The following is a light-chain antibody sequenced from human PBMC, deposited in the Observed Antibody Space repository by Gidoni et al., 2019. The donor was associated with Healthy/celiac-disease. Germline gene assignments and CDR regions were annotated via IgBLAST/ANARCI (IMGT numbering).Light chain of an antibody. CDR1: SSNIRSNT. CDR2: SNN. Sequence: QSVLTQPPSASGTPGQRVTISCSGSSSNIRSNTVNWYQQLPGTSPKLLIYSNNKRPSGFPDRFSGSKSGTSASLAISGLQSEDEADYYCAAWDDSLNGYVFGTGTKVTVL. J-gene: IGLJ1*01. CDR3: AAWDDSLNGYV. V-gene: IGLV1-44*01.